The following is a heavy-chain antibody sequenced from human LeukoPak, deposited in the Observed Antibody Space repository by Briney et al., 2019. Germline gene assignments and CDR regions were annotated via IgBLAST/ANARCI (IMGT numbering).Heavy chain of an antibody. D-gene: IGHD5-18*01. J-gene: IGHJ4*02. CDR1: GXTFSSHG. CDR3: ARLTGIAMVDS. Sequence: GGSLRLSCAASGXTFSSHGMHWVRQAPAKGPEWVALIWYDGSKKYYAASVKGRFTISRDNSKNTLYLQMNSLRAEDTAVYYCARLTGIAMVDSWGQGTLVTVSS. V-gene: IGHV3-33*01. CDR2: IWYDGSKK.